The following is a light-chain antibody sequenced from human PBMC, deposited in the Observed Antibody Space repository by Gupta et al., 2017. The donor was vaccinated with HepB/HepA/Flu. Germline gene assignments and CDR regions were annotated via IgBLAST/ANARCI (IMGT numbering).Light chain of an antibody. CDR1: QSVSSCY. CDR2: GAS. Sequence: EIVLTQSPATLSLSPGERATLSCGASQSVSSCYLAWYQQTPGPAPRLLNYGASIRATGIPDRFSGSGSETDFTITIRRLEAEDFAVYYWHQYCSFRTFGPGTKVEIK. J-gene: IGKJ1*01. V-gene: IGKV3D-20*01. CDR3: HQYCSFRT.